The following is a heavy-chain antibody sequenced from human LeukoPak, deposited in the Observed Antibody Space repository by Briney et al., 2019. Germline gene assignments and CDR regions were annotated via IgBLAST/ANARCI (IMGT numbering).Heavy chain of an antibody. CDR2: IYYSGST. J-gene: IGHJ5*02. V-gene: IGHV4-59*01. CDR1: GDSISSYY. Sequence: SETLSLTCTVSGDSISSYYWSWIRQPPGKGLEWIGYIYYSGSTKYNPSLKSRVTISLDTSKNQFSLKLSSVTAADTAVYYCARGGYYGSGNDFRFDPWGQGTLVTVSS. D-gene: IGHD3-10*01. CDR3: ARGGYYGSGNDFRFDP.